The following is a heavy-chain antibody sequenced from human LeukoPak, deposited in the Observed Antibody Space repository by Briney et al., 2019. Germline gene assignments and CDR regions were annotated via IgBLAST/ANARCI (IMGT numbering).Heavy chain of an antibody. J-gene: IGHJ5*02. Sequence: PSETLSLTCTVSGGSISSGNYYWSWIRQHPGKGLEWIGYIHHSGSTYYNPSLKSRAIISGDTSKNQFSLKLNSVTAADTAVYYCASYGSGSYRFDPWGQGTLVTVSS. CDR2: IHHSGST. CDR3: ASYGSGSYRFDP. CDR1: GGSISSGNYY. D-gene: IGHD3-10*01. V-gene: IGHV4-31*03.